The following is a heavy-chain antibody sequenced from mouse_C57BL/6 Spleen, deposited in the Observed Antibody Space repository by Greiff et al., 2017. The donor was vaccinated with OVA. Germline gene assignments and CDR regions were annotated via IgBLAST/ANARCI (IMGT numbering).Heavy chain of an antibody. CDR3: ARGGTGPMYAY. D-gene: IGHD4-1*01. CDR1: GYTFTSYW. Sequence: VQLQQPGAELVMPGASVKLSCKASGYTFTSYWMHWVQQRPGQGLEWIGEIDPSDSYTKYNQKFKGKSTLTVDKSSSTAYMQLSSLTSEDSAVYYCARGGTGPMYAYWGQGTLVTVSA. CDR2: IDPSDSYT. J-gene: IGHJ3*01. V-gene: IGHV1-69*01.